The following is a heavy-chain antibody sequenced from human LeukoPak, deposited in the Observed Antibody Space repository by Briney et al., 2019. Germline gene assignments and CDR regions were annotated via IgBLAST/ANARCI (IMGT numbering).Heavy chain of an antibody. V-gene: IGHV4-59*11. J-gene: IGHJ4*02. CDR2: VLYSGST. Sequence: PSETLSLTCTASGGTISGHYWNWIRQPPGKGLQWMGFVLYSGSTNYNPSLESRVTISIDTSKNQFSLKLRSVTDADTAVYYCARDRLDWGQGTLVTVSS. CDR1: GGTISGHY. CDR3: ARDRLD.